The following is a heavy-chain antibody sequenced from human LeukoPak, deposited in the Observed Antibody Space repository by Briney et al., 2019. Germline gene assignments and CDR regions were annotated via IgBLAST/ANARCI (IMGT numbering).Heavy chain of an antibody. V-gene: IGHV4-30-4*07. CDR3: ARGGDSSGYEGRFDP. D-gene: IGHD3-22*01. J-gene: IGHJ5*02. CDR2: IYYTGST. CDR1: GGSISRSGCS. Sequence: SETLSLTCAVSGGSISRSGCSWSWIRQPPGKGLEWIGYIYYTGSTYYNPSLKSRLTISLDTSKNQFSLKLSSVTAADTAVYYCARGGDSSGYEGRFDPWGQGTLVTVSS.